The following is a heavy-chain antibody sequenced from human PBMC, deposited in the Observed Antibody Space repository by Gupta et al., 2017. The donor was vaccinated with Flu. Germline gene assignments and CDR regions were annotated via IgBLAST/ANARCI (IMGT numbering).Heavy chain of an antibody. CDR1: GFTFSSYG. CDR3: ARESAGGLAAAGTIDH. D-gene: IGHD6-13*01. CDR2: IWYDGSNK. J-gene: IGHJ4*02. V-gene: IGHV3-33*01. Sequence: QVQLVESGGGVVQPGRSLRLSCAASGFTFSSYGMHWVRQAPGKGLEWLAVIWYDGSNKYYADSVKGRFTISRDNSKNTLYLEMNSLRAEDTAVYYCARESAGGLAAAGTIDHWGQGTLVTVSS.